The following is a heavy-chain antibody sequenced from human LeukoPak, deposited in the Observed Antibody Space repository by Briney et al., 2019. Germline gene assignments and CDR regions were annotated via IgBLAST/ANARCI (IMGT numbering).Heavy chain of an antibody. CDR1: GYTFTSYG. V-gene: IGHV1-18*01. Sequence: ASVKVSCKASGYTFTSYGISWVRQAPGQGLEWMGWISAYNGNTNYAQKLQGRVTMTTDTSTSTAYMELRSLRSDDTAVYYCARGLKMYYYDSSGYSDFDYWGQGTLVTVSS. J-gene: IGHJ4*02. CDR3: ARGLKMYYYDSSGYSDFDY. CDR2: ISAYNGNT. D-gene: IGHD3-22*01.